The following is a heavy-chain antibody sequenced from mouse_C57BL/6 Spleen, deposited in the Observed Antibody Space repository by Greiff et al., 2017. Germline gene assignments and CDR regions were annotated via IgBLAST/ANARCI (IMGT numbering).Heavy chain of an antibody. CDR3: ARGDPMVPYAMDY. J-gene: IGHJ4*01. CDR2: IYPGDGDT. Sequence: VQLQQSGPELVKPGASVKISCKASGYAFSSSWMNWVKQRPGQGLEWIGRIYPGDGDTNYNGKFKGKATLTADTSSSTAYMQLSSLASEDSAVXFGARGDPMVPYAMDYWGQGTSVTVSS. D-gene: IGHD1-1*02. V-gene: IGHV1-82*01. CDR1: GYAFSSSW.